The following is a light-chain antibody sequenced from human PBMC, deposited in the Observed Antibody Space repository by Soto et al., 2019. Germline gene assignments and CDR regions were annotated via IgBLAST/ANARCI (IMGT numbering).Light chain of an antibody. CDR2: GAS. CDR1: QSVSSSY. J-gene: IGKJ1*01. CDR3: QQYNNWPWT. V-gene: IGKV3-15*01. Sequence: EIVLTQSPATLSVSPGERATLSCRASQSVSSSYLAWYQQKPGQAPRPLIHGASTRATGFPARFSGSGSGTDFTLTISSLQSEDFAVYYCQQYNNWPWTFGQRTKVDIK.